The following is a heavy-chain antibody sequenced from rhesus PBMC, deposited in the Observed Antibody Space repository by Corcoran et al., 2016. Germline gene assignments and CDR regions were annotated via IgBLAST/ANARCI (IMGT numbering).Heavy chain of an antibody. CDR3: ARRIGYNYSP. Sequence: QVQLQESGPGLVKPSETLSLTCAVSGYSISSTYWRWLRQPPGKGLECIGYIYGSSESTYYNPSLNSRFTIAADTSKNQFSLKLSSVTAADTAVYYCARRIGYNYSPWGQGVLVTVSS. CDR1: GYSISSTY. V-gene: IGHV4-147*01. J-gene: IGHJ4*01. D-gene: IGHD5-12*01. CDR2: IYGSSEST.